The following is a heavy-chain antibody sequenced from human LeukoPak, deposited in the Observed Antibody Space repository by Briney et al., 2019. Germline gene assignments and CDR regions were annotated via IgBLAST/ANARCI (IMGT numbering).Heavy chain of an antibody. Sequence: SETLSLTCTVSGGSISSYYWSWIRQPPGKGLEWIGYIYYSGSTNYNPSLKSRVTISVDTSKNQFSLKLSSVTAADTAVYYCARQDDTMVRGVITYYFDYWGQGTLVTVSS. CDR3: ARQDDTMVRGVITYYFDY. V-gene: IGHV4-59*08. CDR1: GGSISSYY. CDR2: IYYSGST. J-gene: IGHJ4*02. D-gene: IGHD3-10*01.